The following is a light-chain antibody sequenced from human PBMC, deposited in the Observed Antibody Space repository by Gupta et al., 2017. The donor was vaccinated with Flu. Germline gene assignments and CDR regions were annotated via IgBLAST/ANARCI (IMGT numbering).Light chain of an antibody. V-gene: IGLV2-11*01. CDR3: CSYAGSYTGV. CDR2: NVS. J-gene: IGLJ3*02. Sequence: SALTHRRSLSRSPGLSVTISCTRTSSDVGNYNYVSWYQQHPGKAPKLIIYNVSKRPSGVPDRFSGSKSGNTASLTISGLQAEDEADYYCCSYAGSYTGVFGGGTKLTVL. CDR1: SSDVGNYNY.